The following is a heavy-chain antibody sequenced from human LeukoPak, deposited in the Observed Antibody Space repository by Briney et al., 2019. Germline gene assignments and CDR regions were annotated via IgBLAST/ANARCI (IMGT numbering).Heavy chain of an antibody. Sequence: GASVKVSCKASGYTFTGYYMHWVRQAPGQGLEWMGWINPNSGGTNYAQKFQGGVTMTRDTSISTAYMELSRLRSDDTAVYYCARDLEWELLPYYYYGMDVWGQGTTVTVSS. CDR3: ARDLEWELLPYYYYGMDV. CDR2: INPNSGGT. CDR1: GYTFTGYY. J-gene: IGHJ6*02. D-gene: IGHD1-26*01. V-gene: IGHV1-2*02.